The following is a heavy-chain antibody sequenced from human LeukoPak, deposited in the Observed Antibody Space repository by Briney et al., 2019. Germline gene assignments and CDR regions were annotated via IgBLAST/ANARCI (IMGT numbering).Heavy chain of an antibody. CDR1: GFTFSSYA. Sequence: GGSLRLSCAASGFTFSSYAMSWVRQAPGKGLEWVSVISGSGGSTYYADSVKGRCIISRDNSKNTLYLQMNSLRADDTAVYYCARLTGTTGFDYWGQGTLVTVSS. D-gene: IGHD1-1*01. CDR2: ISGSGGST. J-gene: IGHJ4*02. V-gene: IGHV3-23*01. CDR3: ARLTGTTGFDY.